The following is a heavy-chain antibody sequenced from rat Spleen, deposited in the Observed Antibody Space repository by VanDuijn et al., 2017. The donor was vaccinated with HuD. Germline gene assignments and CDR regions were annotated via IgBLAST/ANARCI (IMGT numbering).Heavy chain of an antibody. J-gene: IGHJ2*01. CDR3: ATAYHRGDASYVDC. D-gene: IGHD1-1*01. V-gene: IGHV2-47*01. CDR2: RWGGGGT. Sequence: QVQLKESGPTLVQPSQTLSLACSVSGLSLTSNSVSWFRQPPGKGLEWMGVRWGGGGTDYNSAIKSRWSISRDTSKSQVFLKMKSLQTEDTAMFFCATAYHRGDASYVDCWGQGVMVTVSS. CDR1: GLSLTSNS.